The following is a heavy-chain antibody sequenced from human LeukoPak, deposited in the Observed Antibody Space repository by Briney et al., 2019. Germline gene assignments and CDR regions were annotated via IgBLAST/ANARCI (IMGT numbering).Heavy chain of an antibody. V-gene: IGHV3-30*18. D-gene: IGHD6-19*01. CDR1: GFTFSIYG. CDR3: AKDTVAGDFDY. J-gene: IGHJ4*02. Sequence: GGSLRLSCAASGFTFSIYGIHWVRQAPGKGLEWVAVIPYDGSNKYYADSVKGRFTISRDNSKNTLYLQMNSLRAEDTAVYYCAKDTVAGDFDYWGQGTLVTVSS. CDR2: IPYDGSNK.